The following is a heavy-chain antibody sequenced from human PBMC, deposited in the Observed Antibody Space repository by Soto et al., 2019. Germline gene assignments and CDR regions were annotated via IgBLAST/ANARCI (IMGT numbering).Heavy chain of an antibody. J-gene: IGHJ6*02. D-gene: IGHD3-10*01. CDR3: ATLYYYGSGSYYNVGHYYYGMDV. Sequence: ASVKVSCKVSGYTLTELSMHWVRQAPGKGLEWMGGFDTEDGETIHAQKFQGRVTMTEDTSTDTAYMELSSLRSEDTAVYYCATLYYYGSGSYYNVGHYYYGMDVWGQGTTVTVSS. CDR2: FDTEDGET. CDR1: GYTLTELS. V-gene: IGHV1-24*01.